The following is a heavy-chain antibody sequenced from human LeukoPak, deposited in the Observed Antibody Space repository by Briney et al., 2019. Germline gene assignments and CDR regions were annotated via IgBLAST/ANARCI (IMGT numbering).Heavy chain of an antibody. V-gene: IGHV3-53*01. J-gene: IGHJ4*02. CDR3: ARLSGWFDY. CDR2: IYSGGTT. Sequence: GGSLRLSCAASGFTFSNAWMSWVRQAPGKGLEWVSLIYSGGTTYYAESVKGRFTISRDISKNTLYLQMNSLRAEDTAVYYCARLSGWFDYWGQGTLVTVSS. D-gene: IGHD6-19*01. CDR1: GFTFSNAW.